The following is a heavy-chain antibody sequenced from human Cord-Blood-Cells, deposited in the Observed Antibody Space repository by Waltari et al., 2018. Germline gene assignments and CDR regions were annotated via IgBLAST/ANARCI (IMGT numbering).Heavy chain of an antibody. CDR2: IIPILGIA. Sequence: QVQLVQSGAEVKKPGSSVTVSCKASGGTFSSYAISWVRQAPGQGLEWMGRIIPILGIANYAQKFQGRVTITADKSTSTAYMELSSLRSEDTAVYYCASGDSSSYNWFDPWGQGTLVTVSS. D-gene: IGHD6-6*01. CDR1: GGTFSSYA. J-gene: IGHJ5*02. CDR3: ASGDSSSYNWFDP. V-gene: IGHV1-69*09.